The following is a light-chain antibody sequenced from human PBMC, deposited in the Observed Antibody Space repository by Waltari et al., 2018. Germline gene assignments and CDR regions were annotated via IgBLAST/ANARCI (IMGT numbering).Light chain of an antibody. J-gene: IGLJ2*01. V-gene: IGLV3-1*01. CDR1: KLGEKY. CDR2: QDT. Sequence: SYALTQPPSVSVSPGQTASITCSGDKLGEKYACWYQQKPGQSPVMIIYQDTKRPSGIPERFSGSNSGNTATLTISGTQAVDEADYYCQAWDSGSIIFGGGTKLTVL. CDR3: QAWDSGSII.